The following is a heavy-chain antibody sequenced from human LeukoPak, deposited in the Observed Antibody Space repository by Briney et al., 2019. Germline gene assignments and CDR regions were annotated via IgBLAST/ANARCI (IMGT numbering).Heavy chain of an antibody. J-gene: IGHJ4*02. CDR3: AKDISGTYLAALDY. CDR2: ISWNSDSI. V-gene: IGHV3-9*01. D-gene: IGHD1-26*01. CDR1: GFSFDDYA. Sequence: GRSLRLSCAASGFSFDDYAMHWVRQGPGQGLAWVSGISWNSDSIGYADSAKGRFTISRDNAKNSLYLQMNSLRAEDTALYYCAKDISGTYLAALDYWGQGTLVTVSS.